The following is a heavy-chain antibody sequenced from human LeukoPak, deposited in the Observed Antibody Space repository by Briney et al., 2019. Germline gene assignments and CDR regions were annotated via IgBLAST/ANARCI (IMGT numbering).Heavy chain of an antibody. CDR1: GFTFSSYS. V-gene: IGHV3-21*01. J-gene: IGHJ4*02. D-gene: IGHD5-24*01. CDR2: ISSRSKYI. CDR3: ARGGGYRDGYKRESDY. Sequence: PGGSLRLSCAASGFTFSSYSMNRVRQAPGKGLEWVSSISSRSKYIYHADSVKGRFTISRDDAKNSLYLQMNSLRAEDTAVYYCARGGGYRDGYKRESDYWGQGTLVTVSS.